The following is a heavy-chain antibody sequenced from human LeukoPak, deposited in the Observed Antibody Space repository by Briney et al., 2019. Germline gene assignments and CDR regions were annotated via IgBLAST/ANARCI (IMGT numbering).Heavy chain of an antibody. V-gene: IGHV3-33*01. CDR2: IWYDGSNT. CDR1: GFTFSSHG. J-gene: IGHJ4*02. Sequence: GGSLRLSCAASGFTFSSHGMPWVRQAPGKGLEWVAVIWYDGSNTYYADSVTGRFTISRDTSNNTLYLQMNSLRADDTAVYYCARATGAYGPPFDFWGQGTLVTVSS. CDR3: ARATGAYGPPFDF. D-gene: IGHD2-8*02.